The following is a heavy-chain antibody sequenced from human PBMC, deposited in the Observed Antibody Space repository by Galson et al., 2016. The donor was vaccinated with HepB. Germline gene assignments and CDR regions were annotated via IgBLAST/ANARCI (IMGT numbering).Heavy chain of an antibody. J-gene: IGHJ3*02. CDR1: GGSLTNTNW. V-gene: IGHV4-4*02. CDR2: IYNNGYT. Sequence: ETLSLTCDVSGGSLTNTNWWTWVRLPPGKGLEWIGEIYNNGYTNYNPTLKSRVTMSIDTSKNRFSLRLTPVTAADTAVYYCARDRTTGTTHSFEIWGHGTTVTVSS. CDR3: ARDRTTGTTHSFEI. D-gene: IGHD1-1*01.